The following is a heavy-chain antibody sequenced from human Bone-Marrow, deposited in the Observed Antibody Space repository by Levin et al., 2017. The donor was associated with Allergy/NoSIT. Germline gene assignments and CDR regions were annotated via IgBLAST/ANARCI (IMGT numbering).Heavy chain of an antibody. CDR2: IDIGGAYT. CDR1: GYAFTNYA. Sequence: VASVKVSCKASGYAFTNYALYWVRQAPGQRLECVGRIDIGGAYTTYSQKFQGRVTFTRDTSASTAYMELSSLKSEDTAVYYCARHNWNYAFDVWGHGTMVTVSS. V-gene: IGHV1-3*04. D-gene: IGHD1-1*01. J-gene: IGHJ3*01. CDR3: ARHNWNYAFDV.